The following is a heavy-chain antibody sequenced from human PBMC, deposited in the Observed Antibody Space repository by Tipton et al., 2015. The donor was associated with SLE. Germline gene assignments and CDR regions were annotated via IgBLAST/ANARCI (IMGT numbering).Heavy chain of an antibody. CDR2: IYTSGGT. J-gene: IGHJ4*02. CDR3: ASMADSSGWSGDY. D-gene: IGHD6-19*01. CDR1: GGSISSYY. Sequence: TLSLTCTVSGGSISSYYWSWIRQPAGKGLEWIGRIYTSGGTNYNPSLKSRVTISVDTSKNQFSLKLSSVTAADTAVYYCASMADSSGWSGDYWGQGTLVTVSS. V-gene: IGHV4-4*07.